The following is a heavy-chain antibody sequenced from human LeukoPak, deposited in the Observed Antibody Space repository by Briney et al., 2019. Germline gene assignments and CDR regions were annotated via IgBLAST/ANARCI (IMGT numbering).Heavy chain of an antibody. J-gene: IGHJ4*02. D-gene: IGHD5-12*01. V-gene: IGHV4-34*01. CDR2: INHSGST. CDR3: ARVRWLRRIDY. CDR1: GGSFSGYY. Sequence: SETLSLTCAVYGGSFSGYYWSWIRQPPGKGLEWIAHINHSGSTNYNPSLKSRVTISVDTSNNQFSLKLSSVTAADTAVYYCARVRWLRRIDYWGQGTLVTVSS.